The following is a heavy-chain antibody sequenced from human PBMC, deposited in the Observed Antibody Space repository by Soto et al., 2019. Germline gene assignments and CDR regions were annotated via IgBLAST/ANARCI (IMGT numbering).Heavy chain of an antibody. D-gene: IGHD1-1*01. Sequence: QITLKESGPALVKPTQTLPLTCTLSGFSLSATGVGVGWIRQPPGKALEWLALIYWDNDKRYSPSLKSRLTITYDTSQHQMVLTMTTMDPVDTGTYYCAHRVWNDARYYFGSWGPGILVTVSS. CDR3: AHRVWNDARYYFGS. CDR2: IYWDNDK. V-gene: IGHV2-5*02. CDR1: GFSLSATGVG. J-gene: IGHJ4*02.